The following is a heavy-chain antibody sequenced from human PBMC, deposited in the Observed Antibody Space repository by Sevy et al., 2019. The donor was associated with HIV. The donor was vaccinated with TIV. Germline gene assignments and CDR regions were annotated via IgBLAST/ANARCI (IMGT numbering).Heavy chain of an antibody. CDR3: ASSPYCTGDVCYPRYYFDF. J-gene: IGHJ4*02. CDR2: IYTSGNT. Sequence: SETLSFTCIVSGGDINSYYWHWLRQSAGKGLEWIGHIYTSGNTNYNPSLTSRVTMSVDTSKNQFSLKVSSVTAADTAVYYCASSPYCTGDVCYPRYYFDFWGQGTLVTVSS. D-gene: IGHD2-8*02. CDR1: GGDINSYY. V-gene: IGHV4-4*07.